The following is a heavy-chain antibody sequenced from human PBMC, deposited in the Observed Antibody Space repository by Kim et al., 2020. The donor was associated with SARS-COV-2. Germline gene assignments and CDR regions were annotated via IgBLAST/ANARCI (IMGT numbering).Heavy chain of an antibody. CDR2: IYYSGST. V-gene: IGHV4-59*01. J-gene: IGHJ4*02. D-gene: IGHD6-13*01. Sequence: SETLSLTCTVSGGSISSYYWSWIRQPPGKGLEWIGYIYYSGSTNYNPSLKSRVTISVDTSKNQFSLKLISVTAADTAVYYCARAGGVYSSFHYWGQGTLVTVSS. CDR3: ARAGGVYSSFHY. CDR1: GGSISSYY.